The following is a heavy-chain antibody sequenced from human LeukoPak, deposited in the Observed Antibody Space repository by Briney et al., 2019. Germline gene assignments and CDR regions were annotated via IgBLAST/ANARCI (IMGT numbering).Heavy chain of an antibody. CDR3: ASHRGIVVVTALDY. V-gene: IGHV3-23*01. Sequence: GGSLRLSCAASGFTFSSDAMSWVRQAPGKGLEWVSVISGSDGNTYYADSVKGRFTISRDNSKNTLYLQMNSLRAEDTAVYYCASHRGIVVVTALDYWGQGTLVTVSS. CDR1: GFTFSSDA. D-gene: IGHD2-21*02. J-gene: IGHJ4*02. CDR2: ISGSDGNT.